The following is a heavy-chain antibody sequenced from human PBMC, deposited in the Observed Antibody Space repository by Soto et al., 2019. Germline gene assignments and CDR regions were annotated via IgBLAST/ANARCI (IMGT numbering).Heavy chain of an antibody. J-gene: IGHJ3*02. CDR2: ISGGGGYT. CDR3: ARVNGRWKWELLDAFDI. D-gene: IGHD1-26*01. Sequence: HPGGSLRLSCAASGFTFSNYAMSWVRQAPGKGLEWVSVISGGGGYTYYADSVKGRFTISRDNSKNTLYLQMNSLRAEDTAVYYCARVNGRWKWELLDAFDIWGQGTMVTVSS. CDR1: GFTFSNYA. V-gene: IGHV3-23*01.